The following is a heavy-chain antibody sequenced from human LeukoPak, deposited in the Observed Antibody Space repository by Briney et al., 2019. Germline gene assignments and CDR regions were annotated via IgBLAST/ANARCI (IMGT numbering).Heavy chain of an antibody. CDR3: ASTDTAMVTPGY. V-gene: IGHV1-69*04. Sequence: ASVKVSRKASGGTFSSYAISWVRQAPGQGLEWMGRIIPILGIANYAQKFQGRVTITADKSTSTAYMELSSLRSEDTAVYYCASTDTAMVTPGYWGQGTLVTVSS. D-gene: IGHD5-18*01. CDR2: IIPILGIA. CDR1: GGTFSSYA. J-gene: IGHJ4*02.